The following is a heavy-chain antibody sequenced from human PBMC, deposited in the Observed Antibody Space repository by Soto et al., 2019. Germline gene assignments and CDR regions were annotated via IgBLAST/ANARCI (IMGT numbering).Heavy chain of an antibody. CDR2: INAGNGNT. D-gene: IGHD2-15*01. CDR3: ARDILFGY. Sequence: QVQLVQSGAEEKKPGASVKVSCKASEYTFTNYALHWVRQAPGQRLEWMGWINAGNGNTKYSQKFQGRVTITRDTSASTAHMELSSLRSEDTAVYYCARDILFGYWGQGTLVTVSS. CDR1: EYTFTNYA. J-gene: IGHJ4*02. V-gene: IGHV1-3*05.